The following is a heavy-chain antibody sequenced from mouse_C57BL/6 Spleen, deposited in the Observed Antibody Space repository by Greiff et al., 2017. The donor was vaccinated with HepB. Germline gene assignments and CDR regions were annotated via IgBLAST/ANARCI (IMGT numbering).Heavy chain of an antibody. Sequence: VQLQQSGPELVKPGASVKISCKASGYTFTDYYMNWVKQSPGKSLEWIGDINPNNGGTSYNQKFKGKATLTVDKSSSTAYMELRSLTSEDSAVYYCARRDYDYVPFAYWGQGTLVTVSA. D-gene: IGHD2-4*01. CDR1: GYTFTDYY. J-gene: IGHJ3*01. CDR3: ARRDYDYVPFAY. V-gene: IGHV1-26*01. CDR2: INPNNGGT.